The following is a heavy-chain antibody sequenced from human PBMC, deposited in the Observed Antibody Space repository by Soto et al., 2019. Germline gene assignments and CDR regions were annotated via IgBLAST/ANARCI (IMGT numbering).Heavy chain of an antibody. CDR2: ISAYNGNT. J-gene: IGHJ6*02. CDR1: GYTFTSYG. Sequence: ASVKVSCKAAGYTFTSYGISWVRQAPGQGLEWMGWISAYNGNTNYAQKLQGRVTMTTDTSTSTAYMEPRSLRSDDTAVYYSARPGSSGWTHLTGRYYGMDVWG. D-gene: IGHD6-19*01. CDR3: ARPGSSGWTHLTGRYYGMDV. V-gene: IGHV1-18*04.